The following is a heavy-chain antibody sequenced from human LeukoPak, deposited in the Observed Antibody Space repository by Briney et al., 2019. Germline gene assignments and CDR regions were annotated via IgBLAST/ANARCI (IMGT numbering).Heavy chain of an antibody. CDR3: VKGLDYSSSQMDS. J-gene: IGHJ4*02. CDR1: GFTFRSYA. D-gene: IGHD6-6*01. V-gene: IGHV3-64*05. CDR2: INTNGANT. Sequence: GGSVRLSCSASGFTFRSYAMHLVRQAPRKGLEYVSSINTNGANTYYADSVKGRFTISRDNSRNTVYVQMNSLTPEDTAVYYCVKGLDYSSSQMDSWGQGTLVTVSS.